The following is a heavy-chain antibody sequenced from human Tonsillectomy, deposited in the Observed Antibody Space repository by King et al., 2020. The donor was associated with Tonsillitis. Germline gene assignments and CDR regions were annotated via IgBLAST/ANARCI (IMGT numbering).Heavy chain of an antibody. Sequence: LQLQESGPGLVKPSETLSLTCTVSGGSVSSGSYYWSWVRQPPGKGLEWIGNIYYSGSTNYNPSLKIRVTITVDTPKNQFSLEMSSVTAADTAVYYCAKEGGDFWSGYYFDYWGQGILVTVSP. J-gene: IGHJ4*02. D-gene: IGHD3-3*01. CDR3: AKEGGDFWSGYYFDY. CDR2: IYYSGST. CDR1: GGSVSSGSYY. V-gene: IGHV4-61*01.